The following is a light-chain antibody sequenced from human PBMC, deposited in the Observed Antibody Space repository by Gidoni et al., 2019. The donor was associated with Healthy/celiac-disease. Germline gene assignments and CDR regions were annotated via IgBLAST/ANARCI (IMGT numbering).Light chain of an antibody. J-gene: IGKJ1*01. CDR3: QQYGSPPRT. CDR2: DAS. CDR1: QSFGNNY. V-gene: IGKV3-20*01. Sequence: EIVLAQSPGTLSLSPGERATLPCRAIQSFGNNYLAWYQHKPGQTPRLLIYDASSRAAGIPDRFSGSESGTDFTLTISRLEPEDFAVYYCQQYGSPPRTFGQGTRVEI.